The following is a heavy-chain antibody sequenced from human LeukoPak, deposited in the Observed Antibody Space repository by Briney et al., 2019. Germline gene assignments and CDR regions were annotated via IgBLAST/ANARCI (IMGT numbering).Heavy chain of an antibody. Sequence: ASVKVSCKASGYTFTTYGISWVPQAPGHRRKCWGWIRAYNGNTNYAQKLQGRVTMTTDTSTSTAYMELRSLRSDDTAVYYCARYRWLVVRSGMTFDIWGQGTMVTVSS. CDR1: GYTFTTYG. V-gene: IGHV1-18*04. J-gene: IGHJ3*02. CDR3: ARYRWLVVRSGMTFDI. CDR2: IRAYNGNT. D-gene: IGHD6-19*01.